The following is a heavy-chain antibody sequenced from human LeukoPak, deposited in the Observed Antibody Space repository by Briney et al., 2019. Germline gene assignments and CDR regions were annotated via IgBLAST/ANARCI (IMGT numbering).Heavy chain of an antibody. J-gene: IGHJ5*02. CDR3: AREELGYCSSASCRDWFDP. CDR1: GYTFTGYY. V-gene: IGHV1-2*02. Sequence: ASVKVSCKASGYTFTGYYMHWVRQAPGQGLEWMGWINPNSGGTNYAQKFQGRVTMTRDTSINTAYMELSRLTSDDTAVYYCAREELGYCSSASCRDWFDPWGQGTLVTVSS. D-gene: IGHD2-2*01. CDR2: INPNSGGT.